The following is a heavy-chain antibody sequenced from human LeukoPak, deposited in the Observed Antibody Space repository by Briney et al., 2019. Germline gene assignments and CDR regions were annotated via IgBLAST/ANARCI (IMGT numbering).Heavy chain of an antibody. D-gene: IGHD4-17*01. CDR1: GGTFSSYA. J-gene: IGHJ5*02. Sequence: SVKVSCKASGGTFSSYAISWVRQAPGQGLEWMGGIIPIFGTANYAQKFQGRVTITADESTSTAHMELSSLRSEDTAVYYCARVREWDYGRFWFDPWGQGTLVTVSS. V-gene: IGHV1-69*01. CDR3: ARVREWDYGRFWFDP. CDR2: IIPIFGTA.